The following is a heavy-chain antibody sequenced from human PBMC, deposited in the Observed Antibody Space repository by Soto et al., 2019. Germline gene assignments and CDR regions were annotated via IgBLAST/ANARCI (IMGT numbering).Heavy chain of an antibody. CDR2: ISAYNGDI. CDR1: GYTFSCYG. Sequence: ASVKVSCKASGYTFSCYGVSWVRRAPGQGLEWMGWISAYNGDIKYTQKFQDRVTMTTDTSTSTAYMEVRSLRSDDTAVYYCARDVASAGTTWFDSWGQGTLVTVSS. CDR3: ARDVASAGTTWFDS. V-gene: IGHV1-18*01. J-gene: IGHJ5*01. D-gene: IGHD6-13*01.